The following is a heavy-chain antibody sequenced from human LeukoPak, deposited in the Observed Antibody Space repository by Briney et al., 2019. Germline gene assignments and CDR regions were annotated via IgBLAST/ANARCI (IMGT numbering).Heavy chain of an antibody. D-gene: IGHD1-26*01. CDR3: ARRRLSGSYYYYGMDV. Sequence: ASVTVSFTGSGYTFTIYDINWVRQATGQGLEWMGWMNPNSGNTGYSQKFQGRGTMTRNTSIRTAYMELSSLRSEDTAVYYCARRRLSGSYYYYGMDVWGQGTTVTVSS. J-gene: IGHJ6*02. CDR1: GYTFTIYD. V-gene: IGHV1-8*01. CDR2: MNPNSGNT.